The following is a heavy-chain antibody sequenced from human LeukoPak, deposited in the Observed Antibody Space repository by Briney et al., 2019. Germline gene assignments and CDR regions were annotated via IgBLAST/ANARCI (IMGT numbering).Heavy chain of an antibody. CDR2: INPNSGGT. V-gene: IGHV1-2*02. D-gene: IGHD2-2*01. J-gene: IGHJ6*03. CDR1: GYTFTGYY. CDR3: ARETFMKGSSVPYYYYMDV. Sequence: ASVKVSCKASGYTFTGYYMHWVRQAPGQGLEWMGWINPNSGGTNYAQKFQGRVTMTRDTSISTAYMELSRLRSDDTAVYYCARETFMKGSSVPYYYYMDVWGKGTTVTVSS.